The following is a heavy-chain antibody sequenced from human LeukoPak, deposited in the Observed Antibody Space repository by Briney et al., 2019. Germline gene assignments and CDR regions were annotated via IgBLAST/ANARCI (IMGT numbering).Heavy chain of an antibody. D-gene: IGHD3-3*01. CDR2: ISGSGGST. CDR1: GFTFSSYA. V-gene: IGHV3-23*01. CDR3: AKVGAGDSRFDY. Sequence: GGSLRLSCAASGFTFSSYAMSWVRQAPGKGLEWVSAISGSGGSTYYADSVKGRFTISRDNSENTLYLQMNSLRAEDTAVYYCAKVGAGDSRFDYWGQGTLVTVSS. J-gene: IGHJ4*02.